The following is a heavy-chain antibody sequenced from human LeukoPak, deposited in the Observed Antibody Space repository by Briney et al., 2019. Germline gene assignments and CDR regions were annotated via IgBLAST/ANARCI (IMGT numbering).Heavy chain of an antibody. CDR3: ARVRGDGYAYYFDY. V-gene: IGHV3-21*01. Sequence: ETLSLTCTVSGGSISSSSYSMNWVRQAPGKGLEWVSSISSGSSYIFYADSVKGRFTISRDNAKNSLYLQMNSLRAEDTAVYYCARVRGDGYAYYFDYWGQGTLVTVSS. J-gene: IGHJ4*02. CDR1: GGSISSSSYS. CDR2: ISSGSSYI. D-gene: IGHD5-24*01.